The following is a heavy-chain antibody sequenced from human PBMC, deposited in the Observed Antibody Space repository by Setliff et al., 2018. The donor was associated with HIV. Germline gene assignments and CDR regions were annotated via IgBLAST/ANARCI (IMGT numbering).Heavy chain of an antibody. CDR2: MFRTGTS. CDR1: GYSIRSGYY. J-gene: IGHJ6*02. V-gene: IGHV4-38-2*01. Sequence: SETLSLTCAVSGYSIRSGYYWGWIRQSPGKGLEWIGTMFRTGTSYYNPSLTSRVTISQDTSKNQFSLELSSVTAADTAVYYCARVGYCSSTNCYWGRPSYGMGVWGQGTTVTVSS. D-gene: IGHD2-2*01. CDR3: ARVGYCSSTNCYWGRPSYGMGV.